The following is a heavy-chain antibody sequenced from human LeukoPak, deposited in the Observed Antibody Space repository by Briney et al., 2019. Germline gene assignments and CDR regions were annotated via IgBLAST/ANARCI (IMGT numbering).Heavy chain of an antibody. J-gene: IGHJ4*02. V-gene: IGHV7-4-1*02. CDR1: GYTFTSYA. D-gene: IGHD2-15*01. Sequence: ASVTVSCKASGYTFTSYAMNWVRQAPGQGLEWMGWINTNTGNPTYAQGFTGRFVFSLDTSVSTAYVQISSLKAEDTAVYYCAIWYCSGGRCYSNARKFDYWGQGTLVTVSS. CDR3: AIWYCSGGRCYSNARKFDY. CDR2: INTNTGNP.